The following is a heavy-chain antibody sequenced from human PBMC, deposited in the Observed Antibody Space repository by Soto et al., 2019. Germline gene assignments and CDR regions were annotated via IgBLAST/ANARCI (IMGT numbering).Heavy chain of an antibody. Sequence: QVQLQESGPGLVKPSGTLSLTCAVSGGSISSSNWWSWVRQPPGKGLEWIGEIYHSGSTNYNPSLKSRVTISVDKSKNQFSLKLSYVTAADTAVDYCARVLWDGYCSGGSCHGVRYGMDVWGQGTTVTVSS. D-gene: IGHD2-15*01. J-gene: IGHJ6*02. CDR2: IYHSGST. CDR3: ARVLWDGYCSGGSCHGVRYGMDV. V-gene: IGHV4-4*02. CDR1: GGSISSSNW.